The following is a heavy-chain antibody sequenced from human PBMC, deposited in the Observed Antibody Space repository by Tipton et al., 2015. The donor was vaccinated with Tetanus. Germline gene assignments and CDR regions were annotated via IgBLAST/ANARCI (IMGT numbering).Heavy chain of an antibody. CDR1: GDSISSGFHY. J-gene: IGHJ5*02. Sequence: GLVKPSETLSLTCTVSGDSISSGFHYWGWVRQVPGKGLEWIGSIYYLGSVNYSPSLKSRVSISVDTSKNQFSLRLTSVTAADTAVYFCARNSTSSPWFDPWGQGLPVTVSS. D-gene: IGHD2/OR15-2a*01. CDR2: IYYLGSV. CDR3: ARNSTSSPWFDP. V-gene: IGHV4-39*01.